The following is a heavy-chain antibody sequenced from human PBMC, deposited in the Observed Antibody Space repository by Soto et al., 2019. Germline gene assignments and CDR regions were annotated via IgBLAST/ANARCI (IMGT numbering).Heavy chain of an antibody. D-gene: IGHD3-22*01. CDR2: IIPIFGTA. Sequence: GASVKVSCKASGGTFSSYAISWVRQAPGQGLEWMGGIIPIFGTANYAQKFQGRVTITADESTSTAYMELSSLRSEDTAVYYCARGGRDYYDSSGYYGLDDAFDIWGQGTMVTVSS. J-gene: IGHJ3*02. V-gene: IGHV1-69*13. CDR3: ARGGRDYYDSSGYYGLDDAFDI. CDR1: GGTFSSYA.